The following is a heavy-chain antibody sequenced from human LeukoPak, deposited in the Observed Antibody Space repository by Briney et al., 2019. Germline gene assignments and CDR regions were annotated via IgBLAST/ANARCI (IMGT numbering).Heavy chain of an antibody. CDR1: GFTFSSYS. CDR3: ARPPGGSGSIFDAFDI. V-gene: IGHV3-21*01. J-gene: IGHJ3*02. D-gene: IGHD3-10*01. CDR2: ISSSSSYI. Sequence: GGSLRLSCAASGFTFSSYSMNWVRQAPGKGLEWVSSISSSSSYIYYADSVKGRFTISRDNAKNSLYQQMNSLRAEDTAVYYCARPPGGSGSIFDAFDIWGQGTMVTVSS.